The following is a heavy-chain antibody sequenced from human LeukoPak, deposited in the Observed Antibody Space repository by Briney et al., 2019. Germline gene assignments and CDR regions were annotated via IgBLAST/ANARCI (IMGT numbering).Heavy chain of an antibody. J-gene: IGHJ4*02. V-gene: IGHV3-23*01. CDR1: GFTFSSDA. CDR2: ISDTGATT. CDR3: AKDTSIGRYCTNGVCSPFDY. D-gene: IGHD2-8*01. Sequence: GGSLRLSCAGSGFTFSSDAMSWVRQAPGKGLEWVSAISDTGATTYDADSVKGRFTISRDNSRSTLYLQMNSLRAVDTALCDCAKDTSIGRYCTNGVCSPFDYWGQGTLVTVSS.